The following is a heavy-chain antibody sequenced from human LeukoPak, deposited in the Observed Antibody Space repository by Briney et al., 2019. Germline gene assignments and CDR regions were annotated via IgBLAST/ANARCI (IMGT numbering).Heavy chain of an antibody. D-gene: IGHD3-16*01. CDR1: GGSLSGDNYY. V-gene: IGHV4-61*01. CDR2: ISLSGST. CDR3: AKTGAPMGGY. J-gene: IGHJ4*02. Sequence: SETLSLTCTPSGGSLSGDNYYWSWIRQPPGKGLQWIAYISLSGSTNYNPSLKSRVTISLDTSKSQFSLRLTSVTAADTAVYYCAKTGAPMGGYWGQGTLVTVSS.